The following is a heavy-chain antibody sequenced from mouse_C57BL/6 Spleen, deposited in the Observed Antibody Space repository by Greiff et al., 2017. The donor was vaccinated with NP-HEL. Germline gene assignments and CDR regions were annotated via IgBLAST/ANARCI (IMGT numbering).Heavy chain of an antibody. Sequence: VQLQQSGAELVKPGASVKLSCKASGYTFTSYWMHWVKQRPGQGLEWIGMIHPNSGSTNYNEKFKSKATLTVDKSSSTAYMQLSSLTSEDSAVYYCALITTVYYAMDYWGQGTSVTVSS. V-gene: IGHV1-64*01. D-gene: IGHD1-1*01. CDR2: IHPNSGST. J-gene: IGHJ4*01. CDR3: ALITTVYYAMDY. CDR1: GYTFTSYW.